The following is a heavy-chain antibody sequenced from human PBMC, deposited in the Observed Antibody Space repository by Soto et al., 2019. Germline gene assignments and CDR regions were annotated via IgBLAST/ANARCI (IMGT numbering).Heavy chain of an antibody. CDR3: ARHKTMVRGLNWFDP. CDR2: IYYSGRT. Sequence: SETLSLTCTVSGGSISSSSYYWGWIRQPPGKGLEGIGSIYYSGRTYYNPSLKSRVTISVDTSKNQFSLKLSTVTAAATAAYYCARHKTMVRGLNWFDPWGQGTLVTVSS. J-gene: IGHJ5*02. D-gene: IGHD3-10*01. CDR1: GGSISSSSYY. V-gene: IGHV4-39*01.